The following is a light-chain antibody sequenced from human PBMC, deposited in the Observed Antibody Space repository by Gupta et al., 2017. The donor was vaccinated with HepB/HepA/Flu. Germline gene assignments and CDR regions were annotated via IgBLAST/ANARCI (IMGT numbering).Light chain of an antibody. CDR3: QQYANTPFT. J-gene: IGKJ3*01. CDR1: QSITSNY. CDR2: GTS. V-gene: IGKV3-20*01. Sequence: EIVLTQSPGTLSLSPGERATLSCRASQSITSNYLAWYQQKPGQAPRLLIYGTSSRAAGIPDRFSGSGSGTDFTLTISRLEPEDFAVYYCQQYANTPFTFGHGTKVEIK.